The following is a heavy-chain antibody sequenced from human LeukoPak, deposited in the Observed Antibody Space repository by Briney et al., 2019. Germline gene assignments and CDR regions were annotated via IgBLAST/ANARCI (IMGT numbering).Heavy chain of an antibody. J-gene: IGHJ4*02. V-gene: IGHV4-59*08. Sequence: PSETLSLTCTVSGGSISSYYWSWIRQPPGKGLEWIGYIDYSGSTNYNPPLKSRVTISVDTSKNQFSLKLSSVTAADTAVYYCARGARAGYNLEPFDYWGQGTLVTVSS. CDR1: GGSISSYY. D-gene: IGHD5-24*01. CDR2: IDYSGST. CDR3: ARGARAGYNLEPFDY.